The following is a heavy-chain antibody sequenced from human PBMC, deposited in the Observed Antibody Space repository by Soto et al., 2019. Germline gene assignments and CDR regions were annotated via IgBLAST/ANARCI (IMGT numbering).Heavy chain of an antibody. CDR3: ARGIVVRDNIVIPHFDY. D-gene: IGHD2-21*01. V-gene: IGHV4-4*07. CDR1: GDSISNNY. CDR2: IHTAGT. J-gene: IGHJ4*02. Sequence: QVQLQESGPGLVKPSETLSLTCNVSGDSISNNYWNWIRQPAGKGLQWIGRIHTAGTNYNPSLRSRVTMSLDKSSNQFFLTLSSLNAADTAVYFCARGIVVRDNIVIPHFDYWGRGTLVTVSS.